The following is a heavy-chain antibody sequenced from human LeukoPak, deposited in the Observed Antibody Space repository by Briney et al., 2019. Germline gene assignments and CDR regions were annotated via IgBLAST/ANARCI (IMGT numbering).Heavy chain of an antibody. D-gene: IGHD3-10*01. J-gene: IGHJ4*02. CDR1: GFTFSSYS. CDR3: VRVSRGSGGYFDY. CDR2: ISSSSSYI. Sequence: PGGSLRLSCAASGFTFSSYSMNWVRQAPGKGLEWVSSISSSSSYIYYADSVKGRFTISRDNAKNSLYLQMNSLRPEDTAVYYCVRVSRGSGGYFDYWGQGTLVTVSS. V-gene: IGHV3-21*01.